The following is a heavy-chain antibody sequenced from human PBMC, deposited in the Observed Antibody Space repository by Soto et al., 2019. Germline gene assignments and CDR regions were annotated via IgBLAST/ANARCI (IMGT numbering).Heavy chain of an antibody. Sequence: SETLSLTCTVSGGSMNNYLWSWIRQTPGDGLEWIGYIHVTGNTYHNPSLKSPVTISIDASKTQFFLTLTSVTAADTAVYYCARGPFVARYQPFDAWGRGILVTVSS. J-gene: IGHJ4*02. V-gene: IGHV4-59*01. CDR2: IHVTGNT. CDR3: ARGPFVARYQPFDA. D-gene: IGHD1-20*01. CDR1: GGSMNNYL.